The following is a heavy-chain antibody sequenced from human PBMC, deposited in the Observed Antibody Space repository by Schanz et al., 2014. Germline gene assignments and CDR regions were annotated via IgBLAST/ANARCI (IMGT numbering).Heavy chain of an antibody. J-gene: IGHJ4*02. CDR3: ARDFSAYVGNYFDY. V-gene: IGHV1-18*04. D-gene: IGHD5-12*01. Sequence: QVQLVQSGAEVKKPGASVKVSCKTSGYTFTNFYLHWVRQAPGQGLEWMGWINGYNGHTLYAQKFQGRVTMTTDTSTSTSYMELTSLRFDDTAVYYCARDFSAYVGNYFDYWGQGTLXTVSS. CDR1: GYTFTNFY. CDR2: INGYNGHT.